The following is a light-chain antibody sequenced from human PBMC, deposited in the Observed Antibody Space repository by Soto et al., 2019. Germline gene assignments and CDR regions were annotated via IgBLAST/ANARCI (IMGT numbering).Light chain of an antibody. CDR2: AAS. Sequence: DIQLTQSPSSLPASVGDRVTVTCRASQSISAYVNWYQQKPGKAPKLLISAASSLQSGVPLRFSGGGAGTDFTLNISSLQPEDLATYYCQQSCAPPWTFGQGTKVEIK. CDR1: QSISAY. J-gene: IGKJ1*01. V-gene: IGKV1-39*01. CDR3: QQSCAPPWT.